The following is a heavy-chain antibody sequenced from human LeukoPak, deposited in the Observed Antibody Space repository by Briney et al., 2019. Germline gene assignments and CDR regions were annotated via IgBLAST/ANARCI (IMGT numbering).Heavy chain of an antibody. J-gene: IGHJ6*04. V-gene: IGHV3-48*03. CDR3: AELGITMIGGV. D-gene: IGHD3-10*02. Sequence: GGSLRLSCAASGFTFSTYAMSWVRQAPGKGLEWVSYISSSGSTIYYADSVKGRFTISRDNAKNSLYLQMNSLRAEHTAVYYCAELGITMIGGVWGKGTTVTISS. CDR1: GFTFSTYA. CDR2: ISSSGSTI.